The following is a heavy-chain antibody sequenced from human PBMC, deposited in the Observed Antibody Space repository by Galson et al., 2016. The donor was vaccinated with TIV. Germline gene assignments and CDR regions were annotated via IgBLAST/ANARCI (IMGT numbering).Heavy chain of an antibody. J-gene: IGHJ5*02. D-gene: IGHD3-16*01. CDR1: GYSFINHD. CDR3: ARAVGGNWFDP. CDR2: MNPYSGNT. V-gene: IGHV1-8*02. Sequence: SVKVSCKASGYSFINHDINWVRQATGQGLEWMGWMNPYSGNTGYAQKFQGRVTMTRNTAISTAYMELNSLTSGDTAVYYCARAVGGNWFDPWGQGTLVTVSS.